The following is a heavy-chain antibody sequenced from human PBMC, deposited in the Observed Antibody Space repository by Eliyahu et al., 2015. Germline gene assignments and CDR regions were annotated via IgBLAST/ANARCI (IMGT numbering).Heavy chain of an antibody. CDR2: XYXRGST. CDR3: ARALRSGYFPHYHYYGMDG. CDR1: GGSITSSY. V-gene: IGHV4-59*01. D-gene: IGHD3-3*01. J-gene: IGHJ6*02. Sequence: QVQLQESGPGLVKPSETLSLTCTVSGGSITSSYXSWIRQHPGKGLEWIGYXYXRGSTNYNPSLKSRVTISVDTSKNQFSLKLTSVTAADTAVYYCARALRSGYFPHYHYYGMDGWGQGTTVTVSS.